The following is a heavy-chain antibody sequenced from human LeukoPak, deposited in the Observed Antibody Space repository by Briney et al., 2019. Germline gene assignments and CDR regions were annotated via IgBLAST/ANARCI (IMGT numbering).Heavy chain of an antibody. CDR1: GGSISTYY. V-gene: IGHV4-59*08. Sequence: PSETLSLTCTVSGGSISTYYWSWIRQSPGKGLEWIGSIYYSGSTNYNPSLKSRVTIFVDESKNKFLLDLSTVPSADATAYYCGVNLTINTFDTWGQGTMVTVSS. J-gene: IGHJ3*02. CDR2: IYYSGST. CDR3: GVNLTINTFDT. D-gene: IGHD3-9*01.